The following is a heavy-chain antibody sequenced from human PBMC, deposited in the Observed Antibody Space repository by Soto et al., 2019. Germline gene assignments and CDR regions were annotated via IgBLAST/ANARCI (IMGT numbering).Heavy chain of an antibody. V-gene: IGHV1-46*03. CDR2: INPSGGST. CDR3: ARNGGIAAAILYYMDV. CDR1: GYTFTSYY. D-gene: IGHD6-13*01. Sequence: ASVKVSCKASGYTFTSYYMHWVRQAPGQGLEWMGIINPSGGSTSYAQKFQGRVTMTRDTSTSTVYMELSSLRSEDTAVYYCARNGGIAAAILYYMDVWGKGTTVTVSS. J-gene: IGHJ6*03.